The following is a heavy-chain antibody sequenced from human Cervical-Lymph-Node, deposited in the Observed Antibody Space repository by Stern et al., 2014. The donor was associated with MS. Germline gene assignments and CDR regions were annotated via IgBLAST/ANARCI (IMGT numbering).Heavy chain of an antibody. D-gene: IGHD3-3*01. CDR2: ISGSGST. CDR1: RGSISSAIYY. V-gene: IGHV4-31*03. Sequence: VQLVESGPGLVKPSQTLSLTCTVSRGSISSAIYYWSWIRQHPGMGLEWIGYISGSGSTYYNPSLKSRVTISVDMSKSQFSLKLNSVTAADTAVYYCARRGDYYTMDVWGQGTTVTVS. J-gene: IGHJ6*02. CDR3: ARRGDYYTMDV.